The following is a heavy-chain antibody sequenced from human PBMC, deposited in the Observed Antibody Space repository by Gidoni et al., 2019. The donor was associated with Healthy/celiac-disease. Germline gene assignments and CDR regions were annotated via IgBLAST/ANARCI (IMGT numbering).Heavy chain of an antibody. J-gene: IGHJ4*02. V-gene: IGHV4-34*01. Sequence: QVQLQQWGAGLLKPSETLSLTCAVYGGSFSGYYWSWIRQPPGKGLEWIGEINHSGSTNYNPSLKSRVTISVDTSKNQFSLKLSSVTAADTAVYYCARGVAPPAYYYDSSGYYYLNYFDYWGQGTLVTVSS. CDR2: INHSGST. CDR3: ARGVAPPAYYYDSSGYYYLNYFDY. D-gene: IGHD3-22*01. CDR1: GGSFSGYY.